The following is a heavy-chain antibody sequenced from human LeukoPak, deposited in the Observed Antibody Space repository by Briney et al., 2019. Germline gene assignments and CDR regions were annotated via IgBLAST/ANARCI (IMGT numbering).Heavy chain of an antibody. CDR1: GFTFDDYA. V-gene: IGHV3-43D*03. D-gene: IGHD4-17*01. CDR2: ISWDGGST. CDR3: AKDRGGYGDSFFDY. Sequence: GGSLRLSCAASGFTFDDYAMHWVRQAPGKGLEWVSLISWDGGSTYYADSVKGRFTIFRDNSKNSLYLQMNSLRAEDTALYYCAKDRGGYGDSFFDYWGQGTLVTVSS. J-gene: IGHJ4*02.